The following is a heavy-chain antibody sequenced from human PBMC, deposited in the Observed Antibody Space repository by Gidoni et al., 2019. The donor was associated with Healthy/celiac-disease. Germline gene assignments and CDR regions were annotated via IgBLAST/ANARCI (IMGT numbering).Heavy chain of an antibody. J-gene: IGHJ4*02. D-gene: IGHD6-13*01. CDR2: ISYDGSSK. V-gene: IGHV3-30*03. CDR3: ARDKGIAAANFDY. Sequence: QVQLVESGGGVVQPGSSLRLSCAAAGFPFSNYGMHWVRQAPGKGLDWVALISYDGSSKYYADSVEGRFTISRDNSKNTLYLQMHSLTAEDTAVYYCARDKGIAAANFDYWGQGTLVTVSP. CDR1: GFPFSNYG.